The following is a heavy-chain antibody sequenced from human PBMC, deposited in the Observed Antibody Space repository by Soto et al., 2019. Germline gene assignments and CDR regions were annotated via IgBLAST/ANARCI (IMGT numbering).Heavy chain of an antibody. CDR3: ARNWNYYYYMDV. V-gene: IGHV4-39*01. CDR1: GGSISSSFYY. J-gene: IGHJ6*03. CDR2: VYYSGST. D-gene: IGHD1-1*01. Sequence: QLQLQESGPGLVKPSETLSLTCTVSGGSISSSFYYWGWIRQPPGKGLEWSGSVYYSGSTYYNPSLKSRVTMSVDTSKNQCSLKLSSVTAADTAVYYCARNWNYYYYMDVWGKGTTVTVSS.